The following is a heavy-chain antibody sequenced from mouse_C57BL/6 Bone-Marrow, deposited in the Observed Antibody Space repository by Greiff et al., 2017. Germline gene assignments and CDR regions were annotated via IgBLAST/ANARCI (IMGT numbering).Heavy chain of an antibody. CDR1: GYTFTDYE. CDR2: IDPETGGT. Sequence: VKLMESGAELVRPGASVTLSCKASGYTFTDYEMHWVKQTPVHGLEWIGAIDPETGGTAYNQKFKGKAILTADKSSSTAYMELRSLTSEDSAVYYCTLSTTVVRAYWGQGTLVTVSA. V-gene: IGHV1-15*01. CDR3: TLSTTVVRAY. D-gene: IGHD1-1*01. J-gene: IGHJ3*01.